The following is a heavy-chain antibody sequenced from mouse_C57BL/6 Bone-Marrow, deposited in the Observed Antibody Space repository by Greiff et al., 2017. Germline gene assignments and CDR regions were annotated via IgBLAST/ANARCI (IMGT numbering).Heavy chain of an antibody. J-gene: IGHJ3*01. CDR2: ISSGGSYT. Sequence: EVKLMESGGDLVKPGGSLKLSCAASGFTFSSYGMSWVRQTPDKRLEWVATISSGGSYTYYPDSVKGRFTISRDKAKNTLYLQMSSLKSEDTAMYYCAKLAAWFAYWGQGTLVTVSA. CDR1: GFTFSSYG. CDR3: AKLAAWFAY. V-gene: IGHV5-6*01.